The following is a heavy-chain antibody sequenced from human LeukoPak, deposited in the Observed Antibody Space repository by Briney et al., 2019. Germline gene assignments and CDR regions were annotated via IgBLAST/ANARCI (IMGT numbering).Heavy chain of an antibody. Sequence: SVKVSCKASGGTFSSYAISWVRQAPGQGLEWMGGIIPIFGTANYAQKFQGRVTITADKSTSTAYMELSSLRSEDTAVYYCARDQLHYYDSSGYYVRTFGVDYWGQGTLVTVSS. D-gene: IGHD3-22*01. CDR3: ARDQLHYYDSSGYYVRTFGVDY. V-gene: IGHV1-69*06. CDR2: IIPIFGTA. CDR1: GGTFSSYA. J-gene: IGHJ4*02.